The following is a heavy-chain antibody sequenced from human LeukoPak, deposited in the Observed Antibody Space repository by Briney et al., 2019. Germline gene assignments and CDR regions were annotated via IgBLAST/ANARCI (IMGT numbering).Heavy chain of an antibody. CDR3: AREARITIFGMVTYYFDY. V-gene: IGHV4-30-4*08. CDR1: GGSISSGDYY. D-gene: IGHD3-3*01. CDR2: IYYSGST. Sequence: SETLSLTCTVSGGSISSGDYYWSWIRQPPGKGLEWIGYIYYSGSTYYNPSLKSRVTISVDTSKNQFSLKLSSVTAADTAVYYCAREARITIFGMVTYYFDYWGQGTLVTVSS. J-gene: IGHJ4*02.